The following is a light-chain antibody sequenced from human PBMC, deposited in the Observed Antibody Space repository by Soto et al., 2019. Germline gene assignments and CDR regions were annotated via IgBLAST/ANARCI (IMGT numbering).Light chain of an antibody. CDR2: GAS. CDR1: QSVSSNY. J-gene: IGKJ1*01. V-gene: IGKV3-20*01. Sequence: EIVLTQSPGTLSLSPGERATLSCRASQSVSSNYLAWYQQKSGQAPRLLIDGASSRATGIPDRFSGSGSGTDFTLTISRLEPEDSAVYFCQQYGTSPKTFGQGTKVEMK. CDR3: QQYGTSPKT.